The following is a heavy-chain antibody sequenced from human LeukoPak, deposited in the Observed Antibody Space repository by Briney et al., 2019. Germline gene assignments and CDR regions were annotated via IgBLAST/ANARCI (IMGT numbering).Heavy chain of an antibody. V-gene: IGHV3-23*01. J-gene: IGHJ4*02. CDR1: GFTFSSYA. CDR2: ISGSGGST. CDR3: ARRSGIAVAGAFDY. Sequence: LPGGSLRLSCAASGFTFSSYAMSWVRQAPGKGLEWVSAISGSGGSTYYADSVKGRFTISRDNSKNTLYLQMNSLRAEDTVVYYCARRSGIAVAGAFDYWGQGTLVTVSS. D-gene: IGHD6-19*01.